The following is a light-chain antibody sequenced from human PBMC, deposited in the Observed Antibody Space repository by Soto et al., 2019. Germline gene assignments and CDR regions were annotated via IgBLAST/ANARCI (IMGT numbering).Light chain of an antibody. Sequence: EIVMTQSPATLSVSPGERATLSCRASQYVNSNLAWYQQKPGQAPRLLIYGASTRATGISARFSGSGSGTEFTLTISSLQSEDFAVYYCQQYNNWPLYTFGQGTKLEIK. J-gene: IGKJ2*01. CDR2: GAS. CDR3: QQYNNWPLYT. CDR1: QYVNSN. V-gene: IGKV3-15*01.